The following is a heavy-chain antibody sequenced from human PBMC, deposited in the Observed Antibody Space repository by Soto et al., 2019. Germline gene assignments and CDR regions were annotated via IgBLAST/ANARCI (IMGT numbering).Heavy chain of an antibody. CDR1: GGSIRSYY. CDR3: AGGEMATITGSFDY. Sequence: PSETLSRTWSVSGGSIRSYYWSWSRRPPGKGLELFGYTYYSGSTYYNPSLKSRVTISVDTSKNQFSLKLSSVPAADTAVYYCAGGEMATITGSFDYWGQGTLVTVSS. V-gene: IGHV4-59*04. D-gene: IGHD5-12*01. CDR2: TYYSGST. J-gene: IGHJ4*02.